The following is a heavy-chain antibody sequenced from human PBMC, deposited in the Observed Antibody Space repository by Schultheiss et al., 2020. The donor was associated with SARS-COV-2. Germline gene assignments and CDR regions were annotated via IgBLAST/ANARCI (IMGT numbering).Heavy chain of an antibody. D-gene: IGHD2-2*01. CDR1: GGSFSGYN. J-gene: IGHJ3*02. CDR3: ARVGYCSSTSCSNAFDI. V-gene: IGHV4-34*01. CDR2: IYHSGST. Sequence: SETLSLTCSVYGGSFSGYNWSWIRQPPGKGLEWIGEIYHSGSTNYNPSLKSRVTISVDKSKNQFSLKLSSVTAADTAVYYCARVGYCSSTSCSNAFDIWGQGTMVTVSS.